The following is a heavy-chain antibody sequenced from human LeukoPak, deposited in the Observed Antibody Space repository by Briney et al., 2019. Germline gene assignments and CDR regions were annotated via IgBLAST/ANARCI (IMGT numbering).Heavy chain of an antibody. D-gene: IGHD4-11*01. CDR2: IWYDGSNK. J-gene: IGHJ4*02. V-gene: IGHV3-33*06. Sequence: PGRSLRLSCAASGFTFSSYGMHWVRQAPGRGLEWVAVIWYDGSNKYYADSVKGRFTISRDNSKNTLYLQMNSLRAEDTAVYYCAKEAHPYSNAYYFDYWGQGTLVTVSS. CDR3: AKEAHPYSNAYYFDY. CDR1: GFTFSSYG.